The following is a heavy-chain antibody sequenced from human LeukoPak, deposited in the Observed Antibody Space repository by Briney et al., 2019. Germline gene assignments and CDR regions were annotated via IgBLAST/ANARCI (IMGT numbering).Heavy chain of an antibody. D-gene: IGHD3-10*01. CDR3: ARGSGSYSGAADY. V-gene: IGHV4-34*01. CDR1: GMSFTGYY. CDR2: MNHRGSS. J-gene: IGHJ4*02. Sequence: SETLSLTCSVHGMSFTGYYWSWIRQPPGKGLEWIGEMNHRGSSYFNPSFKSRVTISLDMSRKQFSLNLPSGTAADTAFYFCARGSGSYSGAADYWGQGTLVPVSS.